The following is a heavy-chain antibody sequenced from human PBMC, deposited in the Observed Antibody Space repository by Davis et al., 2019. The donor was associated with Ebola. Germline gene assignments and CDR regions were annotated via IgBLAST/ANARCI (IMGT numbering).Heavy chain of an antibody. J-gene: IGHJ5*02. Sequence: GESLKISCAASGFTFSSYGMHWVRQAPGKGLEWVAVIWYDGSNKYYADSVKGRFTISRDNSKNTLYLQMNSLRAEDTAVYYCAKKGSSSWYDWFDPWGQGTLVTVSS. V-gene: IGHV3-30*02. CDR2: IWYDGSNK. D-gene: IGHD6-13*01. CDR3: AKKGSSSWYDWFDP. CDR1: GFTFSSYG.